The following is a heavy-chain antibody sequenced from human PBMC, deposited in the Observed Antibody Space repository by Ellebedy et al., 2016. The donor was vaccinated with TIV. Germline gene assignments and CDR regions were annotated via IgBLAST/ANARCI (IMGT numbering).Heavy chain of an antibody. V-gene: IGHV3-49*04. Sequence: GESLKISXTASGFTFGDFAISWVRQAPGKGLEWVGFIGSKGYGGTTQYAASVKGRFTISRDDSKSIAYLQMNSLKTEDTALYYCTREAANWNYPYYYYNGMDVWGRGTLVTVSS. CDR2: IGSKGYGGTT. CDR3: TREAANWNYPYYYYNGMDV. CDR1: GFTFGDFA. D-gene: IGHD1-7*01. J-gene: IGHJ6*02.